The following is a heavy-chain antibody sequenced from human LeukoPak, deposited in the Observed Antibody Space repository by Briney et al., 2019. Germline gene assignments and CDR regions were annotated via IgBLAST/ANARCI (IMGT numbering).Heavy chain of an antibody. D-gene: IGHD3-22*01. CDR1: GFTFSNYG. J-gene: IGHJ3*02. V-gene: IGHV3-23*01. Sequence: GGSLRLSCAASGFTFSNYGMSWVRQTPGKGLEWVSSIRSSGDSTYYADSVKGRFTISRDNSKNTLYLQMNSLRAEDTAVYYCARDGYYDTSGYYYTSDAFDIWGQGTMVTVSS. CDR2: IRSSGDST. CDR3: ARDGYYDTSGYYYTSDAFDI.